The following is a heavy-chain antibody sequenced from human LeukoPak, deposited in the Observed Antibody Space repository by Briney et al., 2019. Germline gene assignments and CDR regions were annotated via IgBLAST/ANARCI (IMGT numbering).Heavy chain of an antibody. Sequence: SQTLSLTCTVSGGSISSGSYCWSWIRPPAGKGLEWIGRIYTSGSANYNPSLKSRVTISVDTSKNQFSLKLSSVTAADTAVYYCAREWGGYYQPNWFDPWGQGTLVTVSS. J-gene: IGHJ5*02. CDR2: IYTSGSA. CDR3: AREWGGYYQPNWFDP. V-gene: IGHV4-61*02. CDR1: GGSISSGSYC. D-gene: IGHD3-3*01.